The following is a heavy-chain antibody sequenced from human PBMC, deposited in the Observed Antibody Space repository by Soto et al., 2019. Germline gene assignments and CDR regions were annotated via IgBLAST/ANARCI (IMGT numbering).Heavy chain of an antibody. D-gene: IGHD4-17*01. J-gene: IGHJ4*02. Sequence: QLQLQESGPGLVKPSETLSLTCTVSGGSISSSSYYWGWIRQPPGKGLEWIGSIYYSGRTYYNPSLKSRVTISVDTSKNQFSLKLSSVTAADTAVYYCADDGDYFSDYWGQGTLVTVSS. CDR1: GGSISSSSYY. CDR2: IYYSGRT. V-gene: IGHV4-39*01. CDR3: ADDGDYFSDY.